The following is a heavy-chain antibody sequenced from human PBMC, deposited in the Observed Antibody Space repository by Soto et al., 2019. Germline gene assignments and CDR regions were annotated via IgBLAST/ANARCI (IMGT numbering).Heavy chain of an antibody. CDR3: ARGLDLPPVGLSFHP. J-gene: IGHJ5*02. D-gene: IGHD3-16*01. V-gene: IGHV1-69*06. CDR1: GGTFNSYL. Sequence: QVQLVQSGAEVKNPGSSVKVSCKTSGGTFNSYLIDWVRQAPGQGLEWMGGIIPAFGTAKYAQKFQGRVTITADKSTTTPYMELRTFTSEDTAVYYCARGLDLPPVGLSFHPWSQGTLVAASS. CDR2: IIPAFGTA.